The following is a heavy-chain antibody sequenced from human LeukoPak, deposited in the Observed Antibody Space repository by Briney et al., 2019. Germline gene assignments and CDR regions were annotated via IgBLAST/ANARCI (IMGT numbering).Heavy chain of an antibody. CDR3: ARKLVFDY. J-gene: IGHJ4*02. Sequence: ASVRVSCKTSGYRFTKYGISWVRQAPGQGLEWMGWINPADGNTTSARKFHGRLIMTTDTSKNTAHMEMRGLRSDDTAVYYCARKLVFDYWGQGTLVSVSS. V-gene: IGHV1-18*04. CDR1: GYRFTKYG. CDR2: INPADGNT.